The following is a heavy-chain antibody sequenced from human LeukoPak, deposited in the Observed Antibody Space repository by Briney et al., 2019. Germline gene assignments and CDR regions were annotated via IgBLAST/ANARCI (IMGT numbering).Heavy chain of an antibody. V-gene: IGHV1-18*01. CDR2: ISAYNGNT. CDR1: GYTFTSYG. J-gene: IGHJ4*02. Sequence: SVKVSCKASGYTFTSYGISWVRQAPGQGLEWMGWISAYNGNTNYAQKLQGRVTMTTDTSTSTAYMELRSLRSDDTAVYYCARDHYYDSSGGFDYWGQGTLVTVSS. D-gene: IGHD3-22*01. CDR3: ARDHYYDSSGGFDY.